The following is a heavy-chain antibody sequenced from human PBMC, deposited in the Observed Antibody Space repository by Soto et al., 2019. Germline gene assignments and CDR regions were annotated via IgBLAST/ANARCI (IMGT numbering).Heavy chain of an antibody. Sequence: QVQLVQSGAEVKKPGASVKVSCKASSYTFTIYGISWVRQAPGQGLEWMGWISGYNGNTDYAQNLQDRVTLTTDASTSSVYMELRSLRSDDTAVYYCARVDYYDSSGYYGYWGQGTLITVSS. CDR1: SYTFTIYG. CDR2: ISGYNGNT. CDR3: ARVDYYDSSGYYGY. D-gene: IGHD3-22*01. J-gene: IGHJ4*02. V-gene: IGHV1-18*04.